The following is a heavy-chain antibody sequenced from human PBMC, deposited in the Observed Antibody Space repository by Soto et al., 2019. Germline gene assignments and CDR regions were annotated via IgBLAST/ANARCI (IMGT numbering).Heavy chain of an antibody. Sequence: GGSLRLSCAASGFTFSSYGMHWVRQAPGKGLEWVAVIWYDGSNKYYADSVKGRFTISRDNSKNTLYLQMNSLRAEDTAVYYCARAVRPHGPKYYYYGMDVWGQGTTVTVSS. CDR1: GFTFSSYG. D-gene: IGHD3-16*02. CDR3: ARAVRPHGPKYYYYGMDV. V-gene: IGHV3-33*01. CDR2: IWYDGSNK. J-gene: IGHJ6*02.